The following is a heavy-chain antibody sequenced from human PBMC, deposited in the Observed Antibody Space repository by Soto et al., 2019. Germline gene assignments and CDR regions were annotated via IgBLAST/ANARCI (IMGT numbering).Heavy chain of an antibody. CDR2: IDWDDDT. V-gene: IGHV2-70*04. Sequence: SGPTLVNPTQTLTLTCTFSGFSLRNSGVRVSWIRQPPGKALEWLARIDWDDDTFYSTSLRTRLTISKDTSKNQVALTMTNMDSADTATYYCAKTGTDGSWFDPWGQGTLVTVSS. J-gene: IGHJ5*02. D-gene: IGHD1-1*01. CDR1: GFSLRNSGVR. CDR3: AKTGTDGSWFDP.